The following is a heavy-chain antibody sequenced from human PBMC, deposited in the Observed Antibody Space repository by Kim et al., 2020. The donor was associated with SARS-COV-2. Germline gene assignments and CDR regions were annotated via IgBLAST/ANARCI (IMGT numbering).Heavy chain of an antibody. D-gene: IGHD4-17*01. CDR1: GYTFTGYY. CDR3: ARSESGDYNGHFDL. J-gene: IGHJ2*01. V-gene: IGHV1-2*06. Sequence: ASVKVSCKASGYTFTGYYIYWVRQAPGQGLEWLGRINPHSGGTNYAQKFQGRVTMTRDTSISTAYMDLSRLRSDDTAVYYCARSESGDYNGHFDLWGRGTLLTVSS. CDR2: INPHSGGT.